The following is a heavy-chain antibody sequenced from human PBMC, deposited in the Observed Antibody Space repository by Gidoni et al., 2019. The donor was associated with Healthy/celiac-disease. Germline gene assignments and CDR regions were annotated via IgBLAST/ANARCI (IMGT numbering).Heavy chain of an antibody. V-gene: IGHV5-51*01. CDR3: ARRKDYYMDV. CDR1: GYSFTSYW. Sequence: EVQLLPSGAEVKKPGESLKISCNGSGYSFTSYWIGCVRKMPGNGLEWMGIIFPGDSDTRYSPSLQGQVTISADKSISTDYLQWSSLKASDTAMYYCARRKDYYMDVWGKGTTVTVSS. CDR2: IFPGDSDT. J-gene: IGHJ6*03.